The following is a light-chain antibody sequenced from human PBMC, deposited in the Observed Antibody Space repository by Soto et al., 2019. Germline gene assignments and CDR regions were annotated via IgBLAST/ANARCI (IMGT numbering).Light chain of an antibody. Sequence: EIVMTQSPATLSVSPGERATLSCRASQSVSSNLAWYQQKPGQAPRLLIFFASTRVTGIPARFSGSGSGTEFTLTISSLQPDDFATYYCQQYNSYSFGQGTKVDIK. CDR1: QSVSSN. CDR2: FAS. J-gene: IGKJ1*01. CDR3: QQYNSYS. V-gene: IGKV3-15*01.